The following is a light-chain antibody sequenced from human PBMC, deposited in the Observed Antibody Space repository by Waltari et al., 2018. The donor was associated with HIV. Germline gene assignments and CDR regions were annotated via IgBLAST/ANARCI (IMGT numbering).Light chain of an antibody. CDR3: CSYSDSGTIL. J-gene: IGLJ2*01. CDR1: SSDIGRFDY. V-gene: IGLV2-14*03. CDR2: DVT. Sequence: SALTQPASVSGSPGPSITISCLGASSDIGRFDYVSWYHQHPDKAPKLILYDVTSRPSGVSGRFSGSRSGSMASLTISGLQPEDEADYFCCSYSDSGTILFGGGTRVTVL.